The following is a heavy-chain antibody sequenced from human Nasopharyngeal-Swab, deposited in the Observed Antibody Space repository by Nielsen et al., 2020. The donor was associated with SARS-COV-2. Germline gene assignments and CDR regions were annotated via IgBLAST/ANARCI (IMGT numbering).Heavy chain of an antibody. D-gene: IGHD3-10*01. CDR2: INHSGNT. V-gene: IGHV4-34*01. Sequence: SETLSLTCAVYGGSFSGYYWSWIRQSPGKGLEWIAEINHSGNTNYNPSLKSRVTISVDTSKNQFSLKLSSVTAADTAVYYCARDSYYGSGSYIYYFDYWGQGTLVTVSS. CDR3: ARDSYYGSGSYIYYFDY. CDR1: GGSFSGYY. J-gene: IGHJ4*02.